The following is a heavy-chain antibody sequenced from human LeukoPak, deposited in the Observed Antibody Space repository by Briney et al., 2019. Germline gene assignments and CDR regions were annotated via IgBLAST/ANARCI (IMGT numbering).Heavy chain of an antibody. CDR1: GFTFSSYG. CDR3: ARVREGATKGYHFDY. Sequence: PGGSLRLSCAASGFTFSSYGMDWVRQAPGKGLEWVAFIRYDGSNKYYADSVKGRFTISRGNSKNTLYLQMNSLRAEDTAVYYCARVREGATKGYHFDYWGQGTLVTVSS. D-gene: IGHD1-26*01. CDR2: IRYDGSNK. V-gene: IGHV3-30*02. J-gene: IGHJ4*02.